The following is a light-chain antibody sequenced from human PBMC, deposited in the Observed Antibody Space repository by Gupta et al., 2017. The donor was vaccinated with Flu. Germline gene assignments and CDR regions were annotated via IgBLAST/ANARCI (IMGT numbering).Light chain of an antibody. Sequence: QSALTQPASVSGSPGQSITISCTGTSSDVGGYNYVSWYQQHPGKAPKLMIYGVSNRPSGGSNRVSGSKSGNTASLTLSGLQAEDEADYYCSSYTSSSRVVVFGGGTKLTVL. CDR1: SSDVGGYNY. V-gene: IGLV2-14*01. CDR3: SSYTSSSRVVV. J-gene: IGLJ2*01. CDR2: GVS.